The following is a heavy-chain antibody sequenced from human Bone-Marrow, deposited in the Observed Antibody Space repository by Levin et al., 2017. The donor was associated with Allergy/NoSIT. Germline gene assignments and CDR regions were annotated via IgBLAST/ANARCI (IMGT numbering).Heavy chain of an antibody. J-gene: IGHJ6*03. V-gene: IGHV4-59*01. CDR2: IYYSGST. CDR1: GGSISSYY. D-gene: IGHD3-9*01. Sequence: SETLSLTCTVSGGSISSYYWSWIRQPPGKGLEWIGYIYYSGSTNYNPSLKSRVTISVDTSKNQFSLKLSSVTAADTAVYYCGGAAPALVIIANYYYYYMDVWGKGTTVTVSS. CDR3: GGAAPALVIIANYYYYYMDV.